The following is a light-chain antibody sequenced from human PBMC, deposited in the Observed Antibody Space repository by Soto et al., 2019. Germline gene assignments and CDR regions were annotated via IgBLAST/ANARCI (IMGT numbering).Light chain of an antibody. CDR2: GAS. V-gene: IGKV3-15*01. J-gene: IGKJ1*01. CDR3: QQYNNSPT. CDR1: QSVSSN. Sequence: EIVMTQSPATLSVSPGERATLSCRASQSVSSNLAWYQQKPGQAPRLLIYGASTRANGIPARFSGSGSGTEFTLPISSRQSEDCAVYYCQQYNNSPTFGQGTKVDIK.